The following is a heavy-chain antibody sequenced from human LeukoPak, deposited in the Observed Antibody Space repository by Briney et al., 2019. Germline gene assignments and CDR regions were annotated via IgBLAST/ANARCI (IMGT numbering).Heavy chain of an antibody. J-gene: IGHJ4*02. CDR1: GFTLSSSW. CDR2: INSDETST. CDR3: ARGQAGYSSSWLDY. V-gene: IGHV3-74*01. Sequence: GGSLRLPCAASGFTLSSSWMHWVRQAPGKGLVWVSRINSDETSTSYADSVKGRFTISRDNANNTLHLQMNSLRVEDTAVYYCARGQAGYSSSWLDYWGQGTLVTVSS. D-gene: IGHD6-13*01.